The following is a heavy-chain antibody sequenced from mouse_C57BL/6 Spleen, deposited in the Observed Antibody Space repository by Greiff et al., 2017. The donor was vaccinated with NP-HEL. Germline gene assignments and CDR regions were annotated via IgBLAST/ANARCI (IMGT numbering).Heavy chain of an antibody. CDR2: IDPSDSYT. V-gene: IGHV1-59*01. Sequence: QVQLQQPGAELVRPGTSVKLSCKASGYTFTSYWMHWVKQRPGQGLEWIGVIDPSDSYTNYNQKFKGKATLTVDTSSSTAYMQLSSLTSEDSAVYYCARGPTVVARDYAMDYWGQGTSVTVSS. CDR1: GYTFTSYW. D-gene: IGHD1-1*01. CDR3: ARGPTVVARDYAMDY. J-gene: IGHJ4*01.